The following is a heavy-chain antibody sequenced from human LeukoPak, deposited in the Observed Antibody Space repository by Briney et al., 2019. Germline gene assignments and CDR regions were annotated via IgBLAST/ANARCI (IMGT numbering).Heavy chain of an antibody. V-gene: IGHV4-59*01. CDR1: GGSLSSYY. D-gene: IGHD4-11*01. CDR2: IYYSGST. J-gene: IGHJ5*02. Sequence: SETPSLTCTVSGGSLSSYYWSWIREPPGKGLEWIGYIYYSGSTNYTPSLKSRVTISVDTSKNQFSLMLSSVTAADTAVYYCARGTVTTWAWFDPWGQGTLVTVSS. CDR3: ARGTVTTWAWFDP.